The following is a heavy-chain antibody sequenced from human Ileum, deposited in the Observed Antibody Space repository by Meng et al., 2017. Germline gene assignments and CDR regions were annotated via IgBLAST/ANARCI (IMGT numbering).Heavy chain of an antibody. Sequence: QVQLQESGPRRVKPSQTLSLTCTVSGGPISSGDYYWSWVRQSPGKGPEWIGYIYSNGNTYSNPSLRGRLMISIDTSKNQFSLKLSSVTAADTAVYYCARAPKYCTNAVCSRPLDSWGQGTLVTVSS. V-gene: IGHV4-30-4*01. CDR3: ARAPKYCTNAVCSRPLDS. D-gene: IGHD2-8*01. CDR1: GGPISSGDYY. CDR2: IYSNGNT. J-gene: IGHJ4*02.